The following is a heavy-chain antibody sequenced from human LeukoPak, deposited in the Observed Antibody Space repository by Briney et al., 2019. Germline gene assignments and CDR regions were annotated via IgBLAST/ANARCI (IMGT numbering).Heavy chain of an antibody. D-gene: IGHD1-1*01. V-gene: IGHV3-11*06. CDR2: ISSSSSHI. Sequence: GGSLRLSCAASGFTFSDFYMTWIRQVPGKGLEWVSSISSSSSHIYYADSVKGRFTISRDNAKNSLYLHMNSLRADDTAVYYCARAGTTGTTRFYFDYWGQGTLVTVSS. J-gene: IGHJ4*02. CDR1: GFTFSDFY. CDR3: ARAGTTGTTRFYFDY.